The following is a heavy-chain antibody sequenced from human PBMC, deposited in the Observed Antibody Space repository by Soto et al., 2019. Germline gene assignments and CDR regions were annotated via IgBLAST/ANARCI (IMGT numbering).Heavy chain of an antibody. Sequence: HPGGSRRLSCAASGFTFSSYWMSWVRQAPGKGLEWVANIKQDGSEKYYVDSVKGRFTISRDNAKNSLYLQMNSLRAEDTAVYYCARDPDPGLVGMDVWGQGTTVTVSS. V-gene: IGHV3-7*05. J-gene: IGHJ6*02. CDR1: GFTFSSYW. CDR2: IKQDGSEK. D-gene: IGHD3-16*01. CDR3: ARDPDPGLVGMDV.